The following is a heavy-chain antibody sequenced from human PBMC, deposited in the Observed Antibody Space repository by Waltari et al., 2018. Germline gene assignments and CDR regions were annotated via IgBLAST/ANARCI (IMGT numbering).Heavy chain of an antibody. CDR2: IKQDGSEK. J-gene: IGHJ4*02. Sequence: EVQLVESGGGLVQPGGSLRLSCEASGFPFGNYWMSWVRQAPGKGLEWVANIKQDGSEKYCVDSVKGRFTISRDNAKNSLYLQMNSLRAEDTAVYYCARDRDTMVRGVISQWGQGTLVTVSS. CDR3: ARDRDTMVRGVISQ. CDR1: GFPFGNYW. D-gene: IGHD3-10*01. V-gene: IGHV3-7*01.